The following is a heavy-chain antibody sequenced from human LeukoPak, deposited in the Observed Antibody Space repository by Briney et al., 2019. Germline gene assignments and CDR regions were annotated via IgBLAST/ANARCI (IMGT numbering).Heavy chain of an antibody. CDR3: ARNRDSGNCFDY. CDR2: ITGSGGST. CDR1: GFTFSSQG. D-gene: IGHD1-26*01. Sequence: GGTLRLSCATSGFTFSSQGMSWVRQAPGKGLEWVSAITGSGGSTYYADSVKGRFTIFRDNSKNTLYLQMNSLRVEDTAVYYCARNRDSGNCFDYWGQGTLVTVSS. V-gene: IGHV3-23*01. J-gene: IGHJ4*02.